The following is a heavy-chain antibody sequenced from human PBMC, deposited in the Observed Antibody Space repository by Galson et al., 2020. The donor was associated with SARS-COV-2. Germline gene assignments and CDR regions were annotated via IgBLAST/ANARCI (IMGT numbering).Heavy chain of an antibody. CDR2: INPNSGGT. Sequence: ASVKVSCKASGYTFTGYYMHWVRQAPGQGLEWMGWINPNSGGTNYAQKFQGRVTMTRDTSISTAYMELSRLRSDDTAVYYCARGIVVVVAATGQGYYYYGMDVGGQGTTGTVSS. CDR1: GYTFTGYY. V-gene: IGHV1-2*02. D-gene: IGHD2-15*01. CDR3: ARGIVVVVAATGQGYYYYGMDV. J-gene: IGHJ6*02.